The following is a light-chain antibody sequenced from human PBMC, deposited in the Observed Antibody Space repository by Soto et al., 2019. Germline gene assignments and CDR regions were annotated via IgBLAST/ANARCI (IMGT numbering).Light chain of an antibody. J-gene: IGKJ3*01. CDR3: QQYGSSPLFT. CDR1: QSVSSSY. Sequence: ESVLIQSAGTLSLSPGERATLSCRASQSVSSSYLAWYQQKPGQAPRLLIYGASSRATGIPDRFSGSGSGTDFTLTISRLEPEDFAVYYCQQYGSSPLFTFGSGTKVDIK. V-gene: IGKV3-20*01. CDR2: GAS.